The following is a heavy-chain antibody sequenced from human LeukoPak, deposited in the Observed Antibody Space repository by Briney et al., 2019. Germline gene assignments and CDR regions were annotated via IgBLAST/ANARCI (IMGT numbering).Heavy chain of an antibody. D-gene: IGHD6-6*01. J-gene: IGHJ6*03. CDR2: IYYSGST. CDR3: ARDQVYSSSGDYYYYMDV. V-gene: IGHV4-59*01. CDR1: GGSISSYY. Sequence: SETLSLTCTVSGGSISSYYWSWIRQPPGKGLEWIGYIYYSGSTNYNPSLKSRVTISVDTSKNQFSLKLSSVTAADTAVYYCARDQVYSSSGDYYYYMDVWGKGTTVTVS.